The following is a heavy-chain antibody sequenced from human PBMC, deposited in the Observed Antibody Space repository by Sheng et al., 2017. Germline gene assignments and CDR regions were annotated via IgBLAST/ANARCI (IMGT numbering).Heavy chain of an antibody. Sequence: QVQLVESGGGVVQPGGSLRLSCAASGFAFSTYGMHWVRQDPGRGLEWVAFIRYDGNNKYYADSVKGRFTISRDNSKNTLYLQMNSLRAEDTAVFYCARKTGNWDYFDYWGQGTLVTVSS. D-gene: IGHD7-27*01. CDR3: ARKTGNWDYFDY. CDR2: IRYDGNNK. V-gene: IGHV3-30*02. CDR1: GFAFSTYG. J-gene: IGHJ4*02.